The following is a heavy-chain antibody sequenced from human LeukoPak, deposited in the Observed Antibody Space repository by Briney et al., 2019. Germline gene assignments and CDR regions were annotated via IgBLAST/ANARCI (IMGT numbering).Heavy chain of an antibody. Sequence: GESLKISCKGSGYSFTSYWISWVRQMPGKGLEWMGRIDPRDSYTKYSPSFQGHVSISADKSISTAYLQWSSLKASDTATYHCARLESSGYYVYWGQGTLVTVSS. D-gene: IGHD3-22*01. CDR1: GYSFTSYW. J-gene: IGHJ4*02. V-gene: IGHV5-10-1*01. CDR2: IDPRDSYT. CDR3: ARLESSGYYVY.